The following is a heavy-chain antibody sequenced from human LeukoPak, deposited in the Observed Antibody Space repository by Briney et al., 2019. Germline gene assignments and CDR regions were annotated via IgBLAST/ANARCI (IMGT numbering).Heavy chain of an antibody. CDR1: GFTFSSYA. J-gene: IGHJ4*02. Sequence: GGSLRLSCAASGFTFSSYAVSWVRQAPGKGLEWVSAISGSGGSTYYADSVKGRFTISRDNSKNTLYLQMNSLRAEDTAVYYCAKYAGYSSGWYGDYWGQGTLVTVSS. CDR3: AKYAGYSSGWYGDY. V-gene: IGHV3-23*01. CDR2: ISGSGGST. D-gene: IGHD6-19*01.